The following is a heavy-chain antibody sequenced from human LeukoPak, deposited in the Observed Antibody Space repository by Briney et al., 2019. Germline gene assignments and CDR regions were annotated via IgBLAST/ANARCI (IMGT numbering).Heavy chain of an antibody. Sequence: GGSLRLSCAASGFTFSSYAMSWVRQAPGKGLEWVSAISGSGGSTYYADSVKGRFTISRDNSKNTLYLQMNSLRGEDTAVYYCAKHSGYDWYFDYWGQGTLVTVSS. V-gene: IGHV3-23*01. D-gene: IGHD5-12*01. CDR2: ISGSGGST. CDR1: GFTFSSYA. CDR3: AKHSGYDWYFDY. J-gene: IGHJ4*02.